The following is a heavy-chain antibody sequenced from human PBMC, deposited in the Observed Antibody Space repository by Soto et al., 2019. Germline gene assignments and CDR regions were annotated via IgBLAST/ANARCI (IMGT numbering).Heavy chain of an antibody. D-gene: IGHD6-6*01. V-gene: IGHV1-18*01. J-gene: IGHJ3*02. Sequence: QVQLVQYGAEVKKPGAAVKVSCKPSGYTFTNYGINWVRQAPGQGLEWMGWISAYNGNTNYAQKLQGRLTLATDTSTGTTYMEMRSLTSDDTAVYFCARDGRQFVPNSDTLDIWGQGTVVTVSS. CDR3: ARDGRQFVPNSDTLDI. CDR1: GYTFTNYG. CDR2: ISAYNGNT.